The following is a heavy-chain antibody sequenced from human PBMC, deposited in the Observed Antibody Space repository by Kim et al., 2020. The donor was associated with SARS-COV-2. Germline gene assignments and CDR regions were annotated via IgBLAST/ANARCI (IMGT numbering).Heavy chain of an antibody. D-gene: IGHD3-9*01. CDR2: ISYDGSNK. CDR3: ARDLQLAWYYDILTGSGPFDY. V-gene: IGHV3-30*04. Sequence: GGSLRLSCAASGFTFSSYAMHWVRQAPGKGLEWVAVISYDGSNKYYADSVKGRFTISRDNSKNTLYLQMNSLRAEDTAVYYCARDLQLAWYYDILTGSGPFDYWGQGTLVTVSS. CDR1: GFTFSSYA. J-gene: IGHJ4*02.